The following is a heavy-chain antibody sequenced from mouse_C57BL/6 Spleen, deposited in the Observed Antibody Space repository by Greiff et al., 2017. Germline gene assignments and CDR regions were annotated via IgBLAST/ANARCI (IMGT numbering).Heavy chain of an antibody. D-gene: IGHD1-1*02. CDR2: ISYSGST. Sequence: VQLKQSGPGMVKPSQSLSLTCTVTGYSITSGYDWHWIRHFPGNKLEWMGYISYSGSTNYNPSLKSRISITHDTSKNHFFLKLNSVTTEDTATYYCAREAYGLYAMDYWGQGTSVTVSS. J-gene: IGHJ4*01. CDR3: AREAYGLYAMDY. CDR1: GYSITSGYD. V-gene: IGHV3-1*01.